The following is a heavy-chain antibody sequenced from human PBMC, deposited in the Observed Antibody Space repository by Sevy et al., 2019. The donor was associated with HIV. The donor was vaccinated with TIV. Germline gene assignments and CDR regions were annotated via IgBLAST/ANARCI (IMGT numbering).Heavy chain of an antibody. J-gene: IGHJ5*02. Sequence: GGSLRLSCAASRFSFNGYGMHWVRQAPGKGLEWVAFIRYDGSNKYYEDSVKGRFTISRDDSKNTLYLQRNSLRAEDTALYYCARGTPAFCTGGVCFNWFDPWGQGTLVTVSS. V-gene: IGHV3-30*02. D-gene: IGHD2-8*02. CDR1: RFSFNGYG. CDR2: IRYDGSNK. CDR3: ARGTPAFCTGGVCFNWFDP.